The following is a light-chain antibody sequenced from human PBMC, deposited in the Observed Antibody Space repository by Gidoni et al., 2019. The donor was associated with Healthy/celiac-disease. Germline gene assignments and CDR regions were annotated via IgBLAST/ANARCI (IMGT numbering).Light chain of an antibody. CDR3: QQYGSSPELT. CDR1: QRVSSSY. CDR2: AAS. J-gene: IGKJ4*01. Sequence: EIVLTQSPGTLSLSPGESATLSCRASQRVSSSYLAWYQQKPGQAPRLLIYAASSRATGIPDRFSGSGSGTDFTLTISRLEPEDFAVYYCQQYGSSPELTFGGGTKVEIK. V-gene: IGKV3-20*01.